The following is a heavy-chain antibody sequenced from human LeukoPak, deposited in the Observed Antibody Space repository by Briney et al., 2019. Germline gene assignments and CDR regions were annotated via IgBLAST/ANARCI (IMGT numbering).Heavy chain of an antibody. V-gene: IGHV1-8*01. CDR2: MNPNSGNT. D-gene: IGHD4-17*01. CDR3: ARGIGSTTVTTLEYYFDY. Sequence: ASVKVSCKASGYTFTNYDIDWVRQATGQGLEWMGWMNPNSGNTGYAQKFQGGVSMTRNTSMSTAYMELSSLRSEDTAVYYCARGIGSTTVTTLEYYFDYWGQGTLVTVSS. CDR1: GYTFTNYD. J-gene: IGHJ4*02.